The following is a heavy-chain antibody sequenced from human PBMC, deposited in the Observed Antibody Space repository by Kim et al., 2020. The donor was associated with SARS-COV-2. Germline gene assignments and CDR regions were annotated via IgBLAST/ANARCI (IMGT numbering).Heavy chain of an antibody. J-gene: IGHJ4*02. CDR3: ARPGLGGYSSGLDDY. CDR2: IYYSGST. CDR1: GGSISSSSYY. D-gene: IGHD6-19*01. V-gene: IGHV4-39*01. Sequence: SETLSLTCTVSGGSISSSSYYWGWIRQPPGKGLEWIGSIYYSGSTYYNPSLKSRVTISVDTSKNQFSLKLSSVTAADTAVYYCARPGLGGYSSGLDDYWGQGTLVTVSS.